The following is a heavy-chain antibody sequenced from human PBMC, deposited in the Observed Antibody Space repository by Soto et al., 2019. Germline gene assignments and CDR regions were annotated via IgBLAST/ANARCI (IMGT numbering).Heavy chain of an antibody. Sequence: PFETLSLTWTVSGASIRGFDWSWIRKYAGKGLEWIGRIYATGTADYNPSLKSRVMMSVDTSKKQFSLKLRSVTAADTAVYYCVRDGTKTLRDWFDPWGQGISVTVSS. D-gene: IGHD1-1*01. CDR1: GASIRGFD. CDR3: VRDGTKTLRDWFDP. CDR2: IYATGTA. J-gene: IGHJ5*02. V-gene: IGHV4-4*07.